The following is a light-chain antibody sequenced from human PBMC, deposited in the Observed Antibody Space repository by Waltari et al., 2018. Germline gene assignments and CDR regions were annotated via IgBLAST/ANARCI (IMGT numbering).Light chain of an antibody. J-gene: IGLJ1*01. CDR2: EVS. CDR1: SSDVGGYNY. V-gene: IGLV2-14*01. CDR3: SSYTSSSTYV. Sequence: ASVSGSPGQSITISCTGTSSDVGGYNYVSWYQQHPGKAPKVMIYEVSNRPSGVSNRFSGSKSGNTASLTISGLQAEDEADYYCSSYTSSSTYVFGTGTKVTVL.